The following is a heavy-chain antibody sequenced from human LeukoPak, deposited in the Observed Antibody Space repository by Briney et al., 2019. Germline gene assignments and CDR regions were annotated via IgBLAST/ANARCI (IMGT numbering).Heavy chain of an antibody. V-gene: IGHV1-8*01. J-gene: IGHJ4*02. CDR3: AREMAGYCSGGSC. CDR2: MNPNSGNT. CDR1: VYTFTSYD. Sequence: APVKVSCKASVYTFTSYDINWVRQATGQGPEWMGWMNPNSGNTGYAQKFQGRVTMTRNTSISTAYMELSSLRSEDTAVYYCAREMAGYCSGGSCWGQGTLVTVSS. D-gene: IGHD2-15*01.